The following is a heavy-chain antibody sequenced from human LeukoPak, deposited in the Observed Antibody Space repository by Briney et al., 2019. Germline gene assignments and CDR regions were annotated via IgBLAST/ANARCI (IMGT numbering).Heavy chain of an antibody. CDR3: ATQPKADILTGYYDY. CDR1: GGSISSSSYY. J-gene: IGHJ4*02. CDR2: IYYSGST. Sequence: SETLSLTCTVSGGSISSSSYYWGWIRQPPGKGLEWIGSIYYSGSTYYNPSLKSRVTISVDTSKNQFSLKLSSVTAADTAVYYCATQPKADILTGYYDYWGQGTLVTVSP. D-gene: IGHD3-9*01. V-gene: IGHV4-39*01.